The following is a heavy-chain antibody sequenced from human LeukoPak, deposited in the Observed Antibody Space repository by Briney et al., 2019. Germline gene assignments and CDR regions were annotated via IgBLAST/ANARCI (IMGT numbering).Heavy chain of an antibody. D-gene: IGHD3-22*01. J-gene: IGHJ4*02. V-gene: IGHV4-59*08. Sequence: PSETLSLTCTVSGGSISSYYWSWIRQPPGKGLECIGYIYYSGSTNYNPSLKSRVTISVDTSKNQFSLKLSSVTAADTAVYYCARYQRPYYYDSSGYYYFDYWGQGTLVTVSS. CDR2: IYYSGST. CDR3: ARYQRPYYYDSSGYYYFDY. CDR1: GGSISSYY.